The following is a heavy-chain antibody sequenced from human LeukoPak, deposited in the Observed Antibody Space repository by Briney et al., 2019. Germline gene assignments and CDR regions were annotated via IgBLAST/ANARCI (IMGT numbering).Heavy chain of an antibody. CDR3: AKDSAAVGGPTTD. Sequence: PGGSLRLSCAASGFTFSSYTMRWVRQAPGKGKEWVSLISGSGGITYYADSVKGRFTISRDNSKNTLYLQMHSLRAEDTAVYYCAKDSAAVGGPTTDWGQGTLVTVSS. CDR2: ISGSGGIT. V-gene: IGHV3-23*01. J-gene: IGHJ4*02. CDR1: GFTFSSYT. D-gene: IGHD6-13*01.